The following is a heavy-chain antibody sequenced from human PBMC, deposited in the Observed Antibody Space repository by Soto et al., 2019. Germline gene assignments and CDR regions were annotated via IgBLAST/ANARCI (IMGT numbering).Heavy chain of an antibody. Sequence: EVQLLESGGGLVQPGGSLRLSCAASGFTGSSYAMSWVRQSPGKGLEWVSAISGSGGSTYYADSVKGRFTISRDNSKNTLYLQMNSLRAEDTAVYYCAKENRFWEVSSNDTGGQGPLVTVSS. D-gene: IGHD3-10*01. CDR2: ISGSGGST. CDR1: GFTGSSYA. V-gene: IGHV3-23*01. CDR3: AKENRFWEVSSNDT. J-gene: IGHJ5*02.